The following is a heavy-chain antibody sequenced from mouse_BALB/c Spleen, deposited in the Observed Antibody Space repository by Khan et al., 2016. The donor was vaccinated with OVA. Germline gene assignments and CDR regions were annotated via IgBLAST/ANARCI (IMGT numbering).Heavy chain of an antibody. V-gene: IGHV2-6-4*01. Sequence: QVQLKESGPGLVAPSQRLSITCTVSGFSLSRYNVHWVLQPPGKGLEWMGVIWGGGETNYNSALNSSPTIRQEDSTHHPFLIMHSLPPDDTAVYYCARTYYRYDGYYAMDYWGQGTSVTVSS. CDR1: GFSLSRYN. CDR3: ARTYYRYDGYYAMDY. J-gene: IGHJ4*01. D-gene: IGHD2-14*01. CDR2: IWGGGET.